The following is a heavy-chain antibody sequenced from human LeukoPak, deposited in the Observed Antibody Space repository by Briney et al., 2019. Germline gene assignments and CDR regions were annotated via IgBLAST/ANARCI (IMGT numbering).Heavy chain of an antibody. J-gene: IGHJ4*02. D-gene: IGHD2-2*01. CDR1: GVSFSGYY. CDR2: INHSGST. V-gene: IGHV4-34*01. CDR3: ARGRENATEVFVVVPAEFDY. Sequence: PSETLSLTCAVYGVSFSGYYWSWIRQPPGKGLEWIGEINHSGSTNYNPSLKSRVTISVDTSKNQFSLKLSSVTAADTAVYYCARGRENATEVFVVVPAEFDYWGQGTLVTVSS.